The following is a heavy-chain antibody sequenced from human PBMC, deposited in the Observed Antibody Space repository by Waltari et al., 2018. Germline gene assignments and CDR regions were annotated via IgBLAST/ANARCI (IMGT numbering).Heavy chain of an antibody. V-gene: IGHV4-4*02. D-gene: IGHD2-15*01. CDR1: W. J-gene: IGHJ4*02. Sequence: WWRWFRQSPDKGLEGIGQVHRNGRTNYNPSLASRAIVSLDSSMNQFSLRILSATAADTAVYYCARDLGRGLFLDSWGQGTLVTVSP. CDR3: ARDLGRGLFLDS. CDR2: VHRNGRT.